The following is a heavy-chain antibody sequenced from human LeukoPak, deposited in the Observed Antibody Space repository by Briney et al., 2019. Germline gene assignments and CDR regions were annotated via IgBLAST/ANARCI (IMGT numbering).Heavy chain of an antibody. Sequence: GESLKISCKGSGYSFTDYWISWVRQMPGKGLEWMGRIAPSDSFTNYSPSFPGHVTISSDKSISTAYLQWSSLKASDTAIYYCARHGEYSTSWYYFDYWGQGTLVTVSS. CDR3: ARHGEYSTSWYYFDY. V-gene: IGHV5-10-1*01. J-gene: IGHJ4*02. CDR2: IAPSDSFT. CDR1: GYSFTDYW. D-gene: IGHD6-13*01.